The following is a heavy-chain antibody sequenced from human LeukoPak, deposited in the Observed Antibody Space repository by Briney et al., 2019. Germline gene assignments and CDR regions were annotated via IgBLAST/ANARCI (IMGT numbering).Heavy chain of an antibody. CDR1: GFTFSSYS. D-gene: IGHD3-22*01. CDR2: ISSSSSYI. Sequence: PGGSLRLSCAASGFTFSSYSMNWVRQAPGKGLEWVSSISSSSSYIYYADSVKGRFTISRDNAKNSLYLQMNSLRAEDTALYYCAKAHNYYDSSGHAFDIWGQGTMVTVSS. J-gene: IGHJ3*02. CDR3: AKAHNYYDSSGHAFDI. V-gene: IGHV3-21*04.